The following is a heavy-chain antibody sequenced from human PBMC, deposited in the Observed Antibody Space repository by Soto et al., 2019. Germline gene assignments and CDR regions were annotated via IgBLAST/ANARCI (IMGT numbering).Heavy chain of an antibody. V-gene: IGHV4-4*02. J-gene: IGHJ5*02. D-gene: IGHD6-13*01. CDR3: ARSQHLVRWFDP. CDR2: IYHSGST. CDR1: GGSVSSWNW. Sequence: HSETLYLTCAVCGGSVSSWNWWGWVRQPPGKGLEWIGEIYHSGSTNYNPSLKSRVTISVDKSKNQFSLKLSSVTAADTAVYYCARSQHLVRWFDPWGQGILVTVSS.